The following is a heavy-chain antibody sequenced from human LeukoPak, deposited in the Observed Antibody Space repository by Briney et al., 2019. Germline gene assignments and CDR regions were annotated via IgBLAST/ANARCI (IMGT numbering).Heavy chain of an antibody. CDR3: ASWYYYGSGSYYLYAY. J-gene: IGHJ4*02. Sequence: SETLSLTCTVSGGSISSSSYYWGWIRQPPGKGLEWIGSIYYSGGTYYNPSLKSRITISVDTSKNQFSLKLSSVTAADTAVYYCASWYYYGSGSYYLYAYWGQGTLVTVSS. D-gene: IGHD3-10*01. CDR2: IYYSGGT. CDR1: GGSISSSSYY. V-gene: IGHV4-39*01.